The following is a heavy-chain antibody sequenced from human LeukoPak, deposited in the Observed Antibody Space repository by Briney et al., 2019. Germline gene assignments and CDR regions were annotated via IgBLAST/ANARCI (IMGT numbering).Heavy chain of an antibody. CDR3: VRDVDTFFDY. CDR2: IYASGST. V-gene: IGHV4-4*07. CDR1: GGSMSSYY. Sequence: SETLSLTCTVSGGSMSSYYWSWDRQLAGRGLEWIGRIYASGSTYYNPSLKSRVTMSVDTSKNQFSLKLTSVTAADTAVYFCVRDVDTFFDYWGQGTLVTVSS. D-gene: IGHD5-18*01. J-gene: IGHJ4*02.